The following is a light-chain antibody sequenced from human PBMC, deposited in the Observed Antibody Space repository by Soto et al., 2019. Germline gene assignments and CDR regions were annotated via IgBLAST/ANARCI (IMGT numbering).Light chain of an antibody. CDR1: QGIANY. J-gene: IGKJ4*01. CDR2: AAS. CDR3: QKYNSAPLT. Sequence: DIQMTQSPSSLSASVGDRVTITCRASQGIANYLAWYQHKPGKVPNLLIYAASTLQSGVPSRFSGGGSGTDFTLTISSLQPEDVAAYYCQKYNSAPLTFGGGTKVDIK. V-gene: IGKV1-27*01.